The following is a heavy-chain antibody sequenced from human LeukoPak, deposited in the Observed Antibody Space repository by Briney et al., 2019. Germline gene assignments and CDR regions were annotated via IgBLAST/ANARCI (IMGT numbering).Heavy chain of an antibody. V-gene: IGHV3-74*01. CDR3: ARVTEIVVGPYGMDV. Sequence: GGSLRLSCAASGFTFSSYAMHWVRQAPGKGLVWVSRINNDGRSASYADSVKGRFTISRDNTKNTLYLQMNSLRAEDTAVYYCARVTEIVVGPYGMDVWGQGTTVIVSS. J-gene: IGHJ6*02. CDR2: INNDGRSA. CDR1: GFTFSSYA. D-gene: IGHD2-2*01.